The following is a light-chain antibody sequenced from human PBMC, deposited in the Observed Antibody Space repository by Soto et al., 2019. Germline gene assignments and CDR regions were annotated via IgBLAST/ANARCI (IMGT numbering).Light chain of an antibody. Sequence: EVVLTQSPVTLSLSPGERATLSCRASQSVQSYLAWYQQKPGQAPRLLIYDSSNRATGVPARFSGSGSGTAFTLTISTLEPEDFAVYYCQHRSSWPVTFGQGTRLEIK. CDR1: QSVQSY. CDR3: QHRSSWPVT. CDR2: DSS. V-gene: IGKV3-11*01. J-gene: IGKJ5*01.